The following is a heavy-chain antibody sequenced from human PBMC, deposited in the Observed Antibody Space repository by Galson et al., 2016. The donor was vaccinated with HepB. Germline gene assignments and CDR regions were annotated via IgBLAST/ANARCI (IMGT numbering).Heavy chain of an antibody. Sequence: SLRLSCAAPNFSLNDYGLHWVRQAPGKGLEWVANIWYDGTKKYYAVSVKGRFFISRYTPKNALYLEMNSLRVDDTGIYYCARDFDAVVNPNYYYYGMDVWGRGTAVTVSS. CDR2: IWYDGTKK. CDR3: ARDFDAVVNPNYYYYGMDV. D-gene: IGHD4-23*01. J-gene: IGHJ6*02. CDR1: NFSLNDYG. V-gene: IGHV3-33*01.